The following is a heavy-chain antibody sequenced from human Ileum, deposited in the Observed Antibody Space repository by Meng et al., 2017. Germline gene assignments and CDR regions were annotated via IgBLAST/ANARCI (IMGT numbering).Heavy chain of an antibody. CDR2: IYLAGSP. V-gene: IGHV4-4*02. CDR1: GGSISSSFY. J-gene: IGHJ4*02. D-gene: IGHD2-15*01. Sequence: QVQLQQWGAGLLKPSETLSLTCTVSGGSISSSFYWSWVRQSPGKGLEWIGQIYLAGSPNYNPSLESRVTISVDKSKNQFSLRLTSVTAADTAIFYCVRHGGKYFDSWGQGTLVTVSS. CDR3: VRHGGKYFDS.